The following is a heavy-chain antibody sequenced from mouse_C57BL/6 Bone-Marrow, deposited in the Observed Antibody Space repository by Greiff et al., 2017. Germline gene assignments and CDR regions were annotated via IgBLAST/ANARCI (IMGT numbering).Heavy chain of an antibody. CDR1: GYTFTSYW. CDR2: IHPNSGST. D-gene: IGHD1-1*01. V-gene: IGHV1-64*01. Sequence: LQQPWAELVKPGASVKLSCKASGYTFTSYWMHWVKQRPGQGLEWIGMIHPNSGSTNYNEKFKSKATLTVDKSSSTAYMQLSSLTSEDSAVYYCAREDYYGSSYDYAMDYWGQGTSVTVSS. CDR3: AREDYYGSSYDYAMDY. J-gene: IGHJ4*01.